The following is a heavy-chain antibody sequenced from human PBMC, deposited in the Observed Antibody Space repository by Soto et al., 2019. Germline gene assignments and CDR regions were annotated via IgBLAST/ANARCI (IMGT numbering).Heavy chain of an antibody. CDR3: ARGGSGSYWQYYYYYYGMDV. J-gene: IGHJ6*02. V-gene: IGHV3-74*01. Sequence: PGGSLRLSCAASQFSFSSYWMHWVRQVPGKGPAWVSRINHDGSKTEYADSVKGRFTISRDNTNNTLYLQMNSLRVEDTAMYYCARGGSGSYWQYYYYYYGMDVWGQGTTVTVSS. CDR1: QFSFSSYW. CDR2: INHDGSKT. D-gene: IGHD3-10*01.